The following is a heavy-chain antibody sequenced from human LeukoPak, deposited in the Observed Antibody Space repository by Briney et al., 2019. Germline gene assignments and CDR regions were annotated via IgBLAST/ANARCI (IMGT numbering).Heavy chain of an antibody. CDR1: GGSISSYY. D-gene: IGHD6-13*01. CDR3: ARGTHIAAAKYGAFDI. J-gene: IGHJ3*02. CDR2: IYYSGST. V-gene: IGHV4-59*01. Sequence: XETLSLTCTVSGGSISSYYWSWIRQPPGKGLEWIGYIYYSGSTNYNPSLKSRVTISVDTSKNQFSLKLSCVTAADTAVYYCARGTHIAAAKYGAFDIWGQGTMVTVSS.